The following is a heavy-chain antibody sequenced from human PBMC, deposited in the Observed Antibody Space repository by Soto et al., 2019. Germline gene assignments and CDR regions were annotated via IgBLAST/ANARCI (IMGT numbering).Heavy chain of an antibody. CDR1: GFGFDEYG. CDR2: INRHGDST. Sequence: EVYLVESGGSVVRPGGSLRLSCAVSGFGFDEYGMSWVRQSPGKGPEWVSGINRHGDSTSYADSVKGRFTIARDNAKNFLYLQMVGLRAADTACYYCARAHRWGYEYGDGGDSWGQGTLVTVSS. V-gene: IGHV3-20*04. D-gene: IGHD4-17*01. CDR3: ARAHRWGYEYGDGGDS. J-gene: IGHJ4*02.